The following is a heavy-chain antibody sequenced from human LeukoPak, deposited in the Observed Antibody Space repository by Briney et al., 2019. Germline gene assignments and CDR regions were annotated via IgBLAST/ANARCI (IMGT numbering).Heavy chain of an antibody. D-gene: IGHD3-9*01. J-gene: IGHJ5*02. CDR3: ARVLTENWFDP. Sequence: ASVKVSCKASGYTFTSYYMHWVRQAPGQGLEWMGIINPSGGSTSYAQKFQGRVTMTRDMSTSTAYMELSSLRSEDTAVYYCARVLTENWFDPWGQGTLVTVSS. CDR1: GYTFTSYY. V-gene: IGHV1-46*01. CDR2: INPSGGST.